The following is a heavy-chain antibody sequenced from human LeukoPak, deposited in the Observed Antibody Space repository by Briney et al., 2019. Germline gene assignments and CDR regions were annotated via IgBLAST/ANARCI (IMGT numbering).Heavy chain of an antibody. CDR1: GYTFTAYY. Sequence: GASVKVSCRTSGYTFTAYYIHWVRQAPGQGLEWMGWINPNSGGTHYAQKFQGRVTMTRGTSISTAYLQWSSLKASDTAMYYCARRDWRGQYYFDYWGQGTLVTVSS. D-gene: IGHD3/OR15-3a*01. CDR3: ARRDWRGQYYFDY. V-gene: IGHV1-2*02. CDR2: INPNSGGT. J-gene: IGHJ4*02.